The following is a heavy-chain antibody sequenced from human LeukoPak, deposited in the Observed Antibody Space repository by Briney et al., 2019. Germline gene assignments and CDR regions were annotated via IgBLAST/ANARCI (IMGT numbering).Heavy chain of an antibody. J-gene: IGHJ6*02. V-gene: IGHV3-23*01. D-gene: IGHD3-3*01. Sequence: PGGSLRLSCAASGFTFSSYAMSWVRQAPGKGLEWVSAISGSGGSTYYADSVKGRFTISRDNSKSTLYLQMNSLRAEDTAVYYCARAPQYDFWGGYRPTNNYYDGMDVWGQGTTVTVSS. CDR2: ISGSGGST. CDR1: GFTFSSYA. CDR3: ARAPQYDFWGGYRPTNNYYDGMDV.